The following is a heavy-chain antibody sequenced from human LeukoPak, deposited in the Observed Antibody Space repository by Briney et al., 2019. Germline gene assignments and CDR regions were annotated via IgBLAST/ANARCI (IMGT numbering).Heavy chain of an antibody. D-gene: IGHD3-16*01. Sequence: GGSLRLSCAASGFTFSNAWMSWVRQAPGKGLEWVGRIKSKTDGGTTDYAAPVKGRFTISRDDSKNTLYLQMNSLKTEDTAVYYCTTQIGDYYDYVWGSRDVDAFDIWGQGTMVTVSS. CDR2: IKSKTDGGTT. CDR3: TTQIGDYYDYVWGSRDVDAFDI. J-gene: IGHJ3*02. CDR1: GFTFSNAW. V-gene: IGHV3-15*01.